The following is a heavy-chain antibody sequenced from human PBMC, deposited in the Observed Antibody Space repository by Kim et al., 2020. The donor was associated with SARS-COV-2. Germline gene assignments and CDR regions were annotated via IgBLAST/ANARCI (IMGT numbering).Heavy chain of an antibody. CDR3: ARDTHDYYGMDV. Sequence: YYADSVKGRFTISRDNSKNTLYLQMNSLRAEDTAVYYCARDTHDYYGMDVWGQGTTVTVSS. V-gene: IGHV3-33*01. J-gene: IGHJ6*02.